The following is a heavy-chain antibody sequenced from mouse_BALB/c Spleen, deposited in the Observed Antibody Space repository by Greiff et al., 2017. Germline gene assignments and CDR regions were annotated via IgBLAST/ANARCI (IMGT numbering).Heavy chain of an antibody. J-gene: IGHJ4*01. CDR1: GFTFSSYG. V-gene: IGHV5-6*01. CDR3: AREARLYAMDY. D-gene: IGHD3-1*01. CDR2: ISSGGSYT. Sequence: EVKLVESGGDLVKPGGSLKLSCAASGFTFSSYGMSWVRQTPDKRLEWVATISSGGSYTYYPDSVKGRFTISRDNAKNTLYLQMNSLQTDDTAMYYCAREARLYAMDYWGQGTSVTVSS.